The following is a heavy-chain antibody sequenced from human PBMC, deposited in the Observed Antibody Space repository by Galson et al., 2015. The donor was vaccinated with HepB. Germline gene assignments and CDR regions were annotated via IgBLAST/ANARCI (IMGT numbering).Heavy chain of an antibody. V-gene: IGHV3-33*08. CDR3: VRDPPLGGFDY. J-gene: IGHJ4*02. Sequence: SLRLSCAASGFTFSNYGMHWVRQAPGKGLEWVAVIWYDGNKKYYRDSVKGRFTISRDNSKNTLYLQMDSLRAEDTAVYYCVRDPPLGGFDYWGQGTLVTVSS. D-gene: IGHD4-23*01. CDR2: IWYDGNKK. CDR1: GFTFSNYG.